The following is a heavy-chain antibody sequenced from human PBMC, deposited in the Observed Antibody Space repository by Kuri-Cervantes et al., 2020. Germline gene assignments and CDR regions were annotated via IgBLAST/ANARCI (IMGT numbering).Heavy chain of an antibody. Sequence: ASVKVSCKASGYTFTTYGISWARQAPGKGLEWMGGFDPEDGETIYAQKFQGRVTMTEDTSTDTAYMELSSLRSEDTAVYYCATGVVAATPGFVYWGQGTLVTVSS. CDR3: ATGVVAATPGFVY. D-gene: IGHD2-15*01. J-gene: IGHJ4*02. CDR1: GYTFTTYG. CDR2: FDPEDGET. V-gene: IGHV1-24*01.